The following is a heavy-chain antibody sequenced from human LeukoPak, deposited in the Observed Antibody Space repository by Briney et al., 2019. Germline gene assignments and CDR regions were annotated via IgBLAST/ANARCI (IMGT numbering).Heavy chain of an antibody. CDR1: GGSISSYY. J-gene: IGHJ2*01. V-gene: IGHV4-59*01. CDR3: ARDGARSSSSLYFDL. Sequence: PSETLSLTCTVSGGSISSYYWSWIRQPTGKGLEWIGYIYYSGSTNYNPSLKSRVTISVDTSNNQFSLNLTSVTAADTAVYYCARDGARSSSSLYFDLWGRGTLVTVSS. CDR2: IYYSGST. D-gene: IGHD6-6*01.